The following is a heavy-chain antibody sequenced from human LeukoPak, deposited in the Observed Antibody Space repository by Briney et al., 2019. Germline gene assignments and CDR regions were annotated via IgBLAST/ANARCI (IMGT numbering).Heavy chain of an antibody. V-gene: IGHV1-8*02. CDR1: GYTFTSYD. D-gene: IGHD1-26*01. CDR3: ATVTGSIDY. J-gene: IGHJ4*02. Sequence: ASVNLSLTASGYTFTSYDINWGRHAPGPGLELKGWVNTKNGNTGNEQKFHGRVTITRDTSISKDYMELGSLRSEDTAVYYCATVTGSIDYWGQGTLVTVS. CDR2: VNTKNGNT.